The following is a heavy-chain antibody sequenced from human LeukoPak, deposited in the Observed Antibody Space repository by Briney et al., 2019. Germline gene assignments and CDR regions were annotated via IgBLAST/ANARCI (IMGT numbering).Heavy chain of an antibody. V-gene: IGHV3-7*01. Sequence: GGSLRLSCVGSGFSYGTYWMTWFRQAPGKGLEWVANIKQDGNQKNYVDSVKGRFTISRDNAKKSLYLQMNSLKGEDTAVYFCARGGTYDIWGQGTRVTVSS. CDR1: GFSYGTYW. J-gene: IGHJ3*02. CDR2: IKQDGNQK. CDR3: ARGGTYDI.